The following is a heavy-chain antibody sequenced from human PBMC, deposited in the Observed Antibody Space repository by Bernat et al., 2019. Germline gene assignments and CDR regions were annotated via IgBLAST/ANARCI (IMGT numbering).Heavy chain of an antibody. CDR1: GFTFSSYG. J-gene: IGHJ4*02. CDR2: ISYDGSNK. V-gene: IGHV3-30*18. Sequence: QVQLVESGGGVVQPGRSLRLSCAASGFTFSSYGMHWVRQAPGKGLEWVAVISYDGSNKYYADSVKGRFTISRDNSKNTLYLQMNSLRAEDTAVYYCAKSPGIITIKYGLDYWGQGTLVTVSS. CDR3: AKSPGIITIKYGLDY. D-gene: IGHD3-10*01.